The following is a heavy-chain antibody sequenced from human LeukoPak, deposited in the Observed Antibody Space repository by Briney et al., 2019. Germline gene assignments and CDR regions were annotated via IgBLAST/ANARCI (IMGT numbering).Heavy chain of an antibody. V-gene: IGHV1-46*01. Sequence: ASVKVSCKASGYTFTSYFIYWVRQAPGQGLEWVGIINPGGGATTYGEKFQGRVTLTRDTSTSTIYMELRSLRSDDTAVYYCTRGYYYDTTGYYPGGDYWGQGTLVTVSS. J-gene: IGHJ4*02. D-gene: IGHD3-22*01. CDR1: GYTFTSYF. CDR3: TRGYYYDTTGYYPGGDY. CDR2: INPGGGAT.